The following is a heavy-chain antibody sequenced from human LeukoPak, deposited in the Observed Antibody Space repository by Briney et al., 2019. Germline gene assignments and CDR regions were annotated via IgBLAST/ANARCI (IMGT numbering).Heavy chain of an antibody. J-gene: IGHJ4*02. D-gene: IGHD6-19*01. CDR3: AKDMVWAAVAGTVDY. V-gene: IGHV3-30*18. CDR2: ISYDGSNK. Sequence: GGSLRLSCAASGFTFSSYGMHWVRQAPGKGLEWVAVISYDGSNKYYADSVKGRLTISRDNSKNTLYLQMNSLRAEDTAVYYCAKDMVWAAVAGTVDYWGQGTLVTVSS. CDR1: GFTFSSYG.